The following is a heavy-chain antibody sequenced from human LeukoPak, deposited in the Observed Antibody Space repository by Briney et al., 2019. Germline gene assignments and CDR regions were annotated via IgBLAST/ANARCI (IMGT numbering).Heavy chain of an antibody. CDR1: GYTFTSYY. Sequence: ASVKVSCKASGYTFTSYYMHWVRQAPGQGLEWMGIINPSGGSTSYAQKFQGRVTMTRDTSTSTAYMELSSLRSKDTAVYYCAAIHWSGYYVWGQGTLVTVSS. D-gene: IGHD3-3*01. CDR2: INPSGGST. J-gene: IGHJ4*02. V-gene: IGHV1-46*01. CDR3: AAIHWSGYYV.